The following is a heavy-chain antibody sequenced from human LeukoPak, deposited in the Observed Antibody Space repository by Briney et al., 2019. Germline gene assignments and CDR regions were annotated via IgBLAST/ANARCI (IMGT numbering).Heavy chain of an antibody. J-gene: IGHJ4*02. CDR3: AKDLSDCSSTSCSQTPFDY. V-gene: IGHV3-23*01. CDR1: GFTFSSYA. Sequence: GGSLRLSCAASGFTFSSYAMSWVRQAPGKGLEWVSAISGSGGSTYYADSVKGRFTISRDNSKNTLYLQMNSLRAEDTAVYYCAKDLSDCSSTSCSQTPFDYWGQGTLVTVSS. D-gene: IGHD2-2*01. CDR2: ISGSGGST.